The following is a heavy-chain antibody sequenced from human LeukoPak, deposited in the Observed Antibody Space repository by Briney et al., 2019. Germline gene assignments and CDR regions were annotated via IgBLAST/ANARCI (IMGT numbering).Heavy chain of an antibody. CDR2: IDLGNDD. Sequence: FGPRLVQPTQTLSPSFTFSGFSLASRGVGVGSIRQSPGKALELLALIDLGNDDRYCPSLRGRLTITEDTSKKHLVLTMTYIEPVDTATYYCAHRLVAKSNSWVGGYFKYWGQGILVALS. D-gene: IGHD3-16*01. J-gene: IGHJ4*02. CDR3: AHRLVAKSNSWVGGYFKY. CDR1: GFSLASRGVG. V-gene: IGHV2-5*02.